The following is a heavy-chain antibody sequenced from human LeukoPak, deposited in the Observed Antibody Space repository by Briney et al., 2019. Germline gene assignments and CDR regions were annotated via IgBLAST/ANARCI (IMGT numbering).Heavy chain of an antibody. J-gene: IGHJ4*02. CDR3: AKDTVGATGEIYFDY. CDR2: IRYDGSNK. V-gene: IGHV3-30*02. D-gene: IGHD1-26*01. Sequence: GGSLRLSCAASGFTFSSYGMHWVRQAPGKGLGWVAFIRYDGSNKYYADSVKGRFTISRDNSKNTLYLQMNSLRAEDTAVYYCAKDTVGATGEIYFDYWGQGTLVTVSS. CDR1: GFTFSSYG.